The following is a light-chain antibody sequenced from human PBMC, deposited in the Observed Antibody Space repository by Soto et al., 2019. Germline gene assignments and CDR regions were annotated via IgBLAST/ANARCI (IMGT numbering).Light chain of an antibody. CDR2: AAS. J-gene: IGKJ1*01. CDR1: QSVRNNY. CDR3: QQYGTSPRT. Sequence: EVVLTQSPFPRSFXPXEXXAXXXMASQSVRNNYLAWYQQRPGQAPRLLIYAASSRATGIPDRFSGSGSGTDFTLTISRLEPEDFAVYYCQQYGTSPRTFGQGTKVDI. V-gene: IGKV3-20*01.